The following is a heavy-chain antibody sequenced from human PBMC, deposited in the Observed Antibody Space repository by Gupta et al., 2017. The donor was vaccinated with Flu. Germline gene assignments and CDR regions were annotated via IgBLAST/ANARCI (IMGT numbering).Heavy chain of an antibody. CDR3: ARPHYYDSSGLDPYYFDY. V-gene: IGHV4-39*01. D-gene: IGHD3-22*01. CDR1: GGSISSSSYY. Sequence: QLQLQESGPGLVKPSETLSLTCTVSGGSISSSSYYWGWIRQPPGKGLEWIGSIYYSGSTYYNPSLKSRVTISVDTSKNQFSLKLSSVTAADTAVYYCARPHYYDSSGLDPYYFDYWGQGTLVTVSS. CDR2: IYYSGST. J-gene: IGHJ4*02.